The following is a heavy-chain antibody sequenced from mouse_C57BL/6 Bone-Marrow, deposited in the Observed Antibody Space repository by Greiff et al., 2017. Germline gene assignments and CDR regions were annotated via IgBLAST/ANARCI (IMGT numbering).Heavy chain of an antibody. V-gene: IGHV1-76*01. CDR2: IYPGSGNT. J-gene: IGHJ4*01. Sequence: QVQLQQSGAELVRPGASVKLSCKASGYTFTDYYINWVKQRPGQGLEWIARIYPGSGNTYYIEKFKGKATLTAEKSSSTAYMQLSSLTSEDSAVYFCARSGAMDYWGQGTSVTVSS. CDR3: ARSGAMDY. D-gene: IGHD3-1*01. CDR1: GYTFTDYY.